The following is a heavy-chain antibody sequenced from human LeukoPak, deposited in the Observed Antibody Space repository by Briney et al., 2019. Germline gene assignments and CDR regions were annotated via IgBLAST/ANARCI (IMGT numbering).Heavy chain of an antibody. CDR2: IYYSGRT. D-gene: IGHD3-22*01. J-gene: IGHJ1*01. V-gene: IGHV4-39*01. Sequence: SETLSLTCTVSSYSINSSNYYWGWVPQPPGKGLEWIGDIYYSGRTYYNSSIKSRLTLSVDTSRNPFSLKLSSVSASDTAAYYCARRRYYDSTGYLDWGQGTLVSVSP. CDR1: SYSINSSNYY. CDR3: ARRRYYDSTGYLD.